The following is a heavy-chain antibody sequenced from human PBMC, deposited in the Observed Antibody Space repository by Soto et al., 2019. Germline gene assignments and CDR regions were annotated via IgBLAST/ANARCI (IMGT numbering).Heavy chain of an antibody. V-gene: IGHV3-33*01. D-gene: IGHD3-22*01. CDR3: ASCYYYSSGLDAFEI. J-gene: IGHJ3*02. CDR2: IWYDGSNK. Sequence: QVQLVESGGGVVQPGRSLRLSCAASGFTFSSYGMHWVRQAPGKGLEWVAVIWYDGSNKYYADSVKGRFTISRDNSRNTLYLQMNSLRAEDTVVYYCASCYYYSSGLDAFEIWGQGTMVTVSS. CDR1: GFTFSSYG.